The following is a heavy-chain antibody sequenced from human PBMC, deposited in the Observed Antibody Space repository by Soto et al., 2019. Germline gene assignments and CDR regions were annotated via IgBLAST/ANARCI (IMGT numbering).Heavy chain of an antibody. CDR1: GFTFSSYA. J-gene: IGHJ6*02. CDR2: ISGSGGST. Sequence: GGSLRLSCAASGFTFSSYAMSWVRQAPGKGLEWVSAISGSGGSTYYADSVKGRFTISRDNSKNTLYLQMNSLRAEDTAVYYCATSLKAAGSKGRPQIPYYYYYGMDVWGQGTTVTVSS. CDR3: ATSLKAAGSKGRPQIPYYYYYGMDV. D-gene: IGHD6-13*01. V-gene: IGHV3-23*01.